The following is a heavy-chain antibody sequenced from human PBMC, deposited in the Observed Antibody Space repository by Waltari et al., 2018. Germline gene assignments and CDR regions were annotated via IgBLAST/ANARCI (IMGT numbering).Heavy chain of an antibody. Sequence: QVQLQQWGAGLLKPSETLSLTCAVYGGSFSGYYWSWIRQPPGKGLGWIGEINHSGSTNYNPALKTLVTISVDTSKSQFSLKLGSVTAADTAVYYCARGFASKLGAIAAAGTGYFDYWGQGTLVTVSS. CDR2: INHSGST. CDR3: ARGFASKLGAIAAAGTGYFDY. CDR1: GGSFSGYY. J-gene: IGHJ4*02. D-gene: IGHD6-13*01. V-gene: IGHV4-34*01.